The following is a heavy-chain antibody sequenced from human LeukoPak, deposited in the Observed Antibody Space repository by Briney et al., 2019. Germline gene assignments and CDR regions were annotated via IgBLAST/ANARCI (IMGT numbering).Heavy chain of an antibody. J-gene: IGHJ6*02. CDR3: ARFRDSGSYYYYYGMDV. V-gene: IGHV3-23*01. CDR2: ISADAVDT. CDR1: GFTFSNHA. Sequence: GGSLRLSCVASGFTFSNHAMTWVRQAPGKGLEWVSAISADAVDTFYAPSVKGRFIISRDNSKNTLYLQINSLRAEDTAMYYCARFRDSGSYYYYYGMDVWGQGTTVTVSS. D-gene: IGHD1-26*01.